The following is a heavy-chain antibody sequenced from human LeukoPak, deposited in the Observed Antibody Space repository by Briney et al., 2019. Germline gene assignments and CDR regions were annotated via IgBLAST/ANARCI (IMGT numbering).Heavy chain of an antibody. D-gene: IGHD6-13*01. Sequence: GGSLRLSCAASGFTFDDYAMHWLRQAPGKGLEWVSLISWDGGSTYYADSVKGRFTISRDNSKNSLDLQMNSLRAEDTALYYCAKGIAAASYYMDVWGKGTTVTVSS. CDR3: AKGIAAASYYMDV. CDR2: ISWDGGST. CDR1: GFTFDDYA. J-gene: IGHJ6*03. V-gene: IGHV3-43D*03.